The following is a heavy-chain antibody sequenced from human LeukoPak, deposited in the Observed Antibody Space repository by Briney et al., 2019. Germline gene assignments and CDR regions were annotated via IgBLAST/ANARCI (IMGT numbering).Heavy chain of an antibody. CDR2: IYYSGST. CDR3: ARDMTSRQQLIGYDY. J-gene: IGHJ4*02. V-gene: IGHV4-39*07. D-gene: IGHD6-13*01. Sequence: PSETLSLTCTVSGGSISSSSYYWGWIRQPPGKGLEWIGSIYYSGSTYYNPSLKSRVTISVDTSKNQFSLKLSSVTAADTAVYYCARDMTSRQQLIGYDYWGQGTLVTVSS. CDR1: GGSISSSSYY.